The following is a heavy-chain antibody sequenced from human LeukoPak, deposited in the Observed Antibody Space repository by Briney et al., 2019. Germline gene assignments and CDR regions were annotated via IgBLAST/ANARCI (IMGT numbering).Heavy chain of an antibody. CDR3: ARGRRYAGWFDP. V-gene: IGHV1-8*01. Sequence: ASVKVSCKASGYTLTSYDINWVRQATGQGLEWMGWMNPNSGNTGYAQKFQGRVTMTRNTSISTAYMELSSLRSEDTAVYYCARGRRYAGWFDPWGQGTLVTVSS. D-gene: IGHD3-16*01. J-gene: IGHJ5*02. CDR1: GYTLTSYD. CDR2: MNPNSGNT.